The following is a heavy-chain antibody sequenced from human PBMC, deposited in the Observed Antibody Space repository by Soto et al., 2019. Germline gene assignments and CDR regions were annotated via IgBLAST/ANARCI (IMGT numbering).Heavy chain of an antibody. CDR3: ARHVIQVSHDV. CDR2: ITTSSHTI. D-gene: IGHD5-18*01. V-gene: IGHV3-48*02. Sequence: EVQLVESGGGLVQPGGSLRLSCAASGFPFSSYSMDWVRQAPGQGLEWISYITTSSHTIYYADSVRGRFTISRDNAKNSLFLQMNSLRDVDTAVYYCARHVIQVSHDVWGQGTTVIVSS. J-gene: IGHJ6*02. CDR1: GFPFSSYS.